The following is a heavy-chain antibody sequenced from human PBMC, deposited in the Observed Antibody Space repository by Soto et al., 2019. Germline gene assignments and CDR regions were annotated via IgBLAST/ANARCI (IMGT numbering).Heavy chain of an antibody. CDR1: GGTFYTYT. D-gene: IGHD5-18*01. CDR3: ARIPRYSFPTSDDLDS. CDR2: ITPIYPTT. J-gene: IGHJ4*02. Sequence: QVQLVQSGAEVRKPGSSVQVSCKASGGTFYTYTFSWVRQAPGQGLEWMGSITPIYPTTNYAEKFQGRLTVTAYGYTSTAYMELSSLTSDDTAVYYCARIPRYSFPTSDDLDSWGQGTLVTVSS. V-gene: IGHV1-69*15.